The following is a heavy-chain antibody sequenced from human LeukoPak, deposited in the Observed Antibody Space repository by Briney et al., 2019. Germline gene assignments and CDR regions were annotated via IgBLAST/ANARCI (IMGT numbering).Heavy chain of an antibody. J-gene: IGHJ4*02. V-gene: IGHV4-34*01. CDR3: ASGDGYKIDY. Sequence: PSETLSLTCAVDGGSFSGYYWSWIRQPPGKGLEWIGEINHSGSTNYNPSLKSRVTISVDTSKNQFSLKLSSVTAADTAVYYCASGDGYKIDYWGQGTLVTVSS. D-gene: IGHD5-24*01. CDR1: GGSFSGYY. CDR2: INHSGST.